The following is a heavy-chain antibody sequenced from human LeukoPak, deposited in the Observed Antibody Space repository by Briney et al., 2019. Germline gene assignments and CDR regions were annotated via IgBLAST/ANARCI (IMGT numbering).Heavy chain of an antibody. Sequence: PSETLSLTCTVSGGSMSSYYWSWIRQPPGQGLEWIGYIYYSGSTKYNPSLKSRVTISVDTSKNQFSLKLSSVTAADTAVYYCARGARAGHNLEPFDYWGQGTLVTVSS. CDR3: ARGARAGHNLEPFDY. CDR1: GGSMSSYY. D-gene: IGHD5-24*01. J-gene: IGHJ4*02. V-gene: IGHV4-59*08. CDR2: IYYSGST.